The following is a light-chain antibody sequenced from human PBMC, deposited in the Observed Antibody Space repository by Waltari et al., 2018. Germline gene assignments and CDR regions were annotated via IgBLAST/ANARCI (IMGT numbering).Light chain of an antibody. J-gene: IGKJ2*01. Sequence: DIVMTQSPDSLAVSLGERATINCKSSQSVLYSSNNKNYLAWYQPKPGQPPKLLIYWASTRESGVPDRFSGSGSGTDFTLTINSLQAEDVAVYYCQQYYSIPYTFGQGTKLEIK. V-gene: IGKV4-1*01. CDR1: QSVLYSSNNKNY. CDR3: QQYYSIPYT. CDR2: WAS.